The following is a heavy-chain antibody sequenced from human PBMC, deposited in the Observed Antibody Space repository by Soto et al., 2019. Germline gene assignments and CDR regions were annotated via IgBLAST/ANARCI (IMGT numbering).Heavy chain of an antibody. CDR3: ARVAAMGTVTKGYYYYMDV. CDR1: GDTFSNHT. J-gene: IGHJ6*03. D-gene: IGHD4-17*01. CDR2: IIPMLGVA. Sequence: QVQLVQSGAEVKKPGSSVKVSCKASGDTFSNHTISWLRQAPGQGLEWMGRIIPMLGVANYAQKFPGRVTNTRDKFTSTAYMEVSSLRSADTTVYYGARVAAMGTVTKGYYYYMDVWGKGTTVTVSS. V-gene: IGHV1-69*04.